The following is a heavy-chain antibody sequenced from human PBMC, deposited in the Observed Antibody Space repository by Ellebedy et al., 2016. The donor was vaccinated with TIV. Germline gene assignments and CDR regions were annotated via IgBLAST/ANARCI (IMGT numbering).Heavy chain of an antibody. CDR1: GYTFTTYY. J-gene: IGHJ4*02. V-gene: IGHV1-2*02. Sequence: ASVKVSCKASGYTFTTYYIHWVRQAPGQGLEWMGWINPNSGGTNYAQKFQGRVTMTRDTSISTGYMELSGLKSDDTAVYYCAALPYISTSSAYWGQGTLVTVSS. CDR3: AALPYISTSSAY. D-gene: IGHD6-13*01. CDR2: INPNSGGT.